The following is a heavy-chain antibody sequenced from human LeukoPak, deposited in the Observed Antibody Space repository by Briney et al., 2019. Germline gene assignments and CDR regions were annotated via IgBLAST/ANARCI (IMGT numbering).Heavy chain of an antibody. CDR1: GFTFSSYA. D-gene: IGHD5-18*01. CDR3: AKDVSPHWIQLVLDAFDI. J-gene: IGHJ3*02. Sequence: GGSLRLSCAASGFTFSSYAMSWVRQAPGKGLEWVSAISGSAGSTYYADSVKGRFTISRDNSKNTLYLQMNSLRAEDTAVYYCAKDVSPHWIQLVLDAFDIWGQGTMVTVSS. CDR2: ISGSAGST. V-gene: IGHV3-23*01.